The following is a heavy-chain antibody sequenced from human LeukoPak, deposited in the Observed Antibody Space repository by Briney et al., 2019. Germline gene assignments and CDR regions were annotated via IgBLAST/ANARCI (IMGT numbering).Heavy chain of an antibody. D-gene: IGHD2-8*02. Sequence: SETLSLTCAVYGGSFSGYYWSWIRQPPGKGLEWIGEINHSGSTNYNPSLKSRVTISVDTSKNQFSLKLSSVTAADTAVYYCARTRPRPPFCTGGNCYFDYWAQGTLVAASS. J-gene: IGHJ4*02. CDR3: ARTRPRPPFCTGGNCYFDY. CDR1: GGSFSGYY. V-gene: IGHV4-34*01. CDR2: INHSGST.